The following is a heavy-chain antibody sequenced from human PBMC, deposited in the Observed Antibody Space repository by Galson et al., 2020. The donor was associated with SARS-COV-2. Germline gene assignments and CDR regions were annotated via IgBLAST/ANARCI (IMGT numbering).Heavy chain of an antibody. D-gene: IGHD5-18*01. J-gene: IGHJ6*03. V-gene: IGHV3-33*06. CDR3: AKDLAVGEDTAINMDV. Sequence: DQLGGSLRLSCAASGFTFSSYGMHWVRQAPGKGLEWVAVIWYDGSNKYYADSVKGRFTISRDNSKNTLYLQMNSLRAEDTAVYYCAKDLAVGEDTAINMDVWGKGTTVTVSS. CDR2: IWYDGSNK. CDR1: GFTFSSYG.